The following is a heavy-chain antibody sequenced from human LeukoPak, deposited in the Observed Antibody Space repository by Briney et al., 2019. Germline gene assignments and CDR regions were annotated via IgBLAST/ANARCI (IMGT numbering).Heavy chain of an antibody. J-gene: IGHJ3*02. V-gene: IGHV5-10-1*01. Sequence: GESLTISCQASGYSFTNYWITWVRQVPGKGLEGMGRIDPGDSATNYGPSFQGHVIISADRSTTTAYLHFSSLEASDTALYYCARPSGWSGYDIWGQGTMVIVSS. CDR3: ARPSGWSGYDI. CDR1: GYSFTNYW. D-gene: IGHD6-19*01. CDR2: IDPGDSAT.